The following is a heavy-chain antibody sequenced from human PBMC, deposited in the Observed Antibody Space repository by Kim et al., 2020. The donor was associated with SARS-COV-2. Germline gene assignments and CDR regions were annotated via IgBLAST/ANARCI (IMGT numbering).Heavy chain of an antibody. CDR1: GFTFSSYA. D-gene: IGHD3-22*01. V-gene: IGHV3-23*01. CDR2: ISGSGGST. CDR3: AKDRVVYYDSSGLFDY. Sequence: GGSLRLSCAASGFTFSSYAMSWVRQAPGKGLEWVSAISGSGGSTYYADSVKGRFTISRDNSKNTLYLQMNSLRAEDTAVYYCAKDRVVYYDSSGLFDYWGQGTLVTVSS. J-gene: IGHJ4*02.